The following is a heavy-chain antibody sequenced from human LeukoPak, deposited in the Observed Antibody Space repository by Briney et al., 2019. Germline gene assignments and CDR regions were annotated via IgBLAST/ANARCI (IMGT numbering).Heavy chain of an antibody. CDR3: ARVGKAASYYYYYYMDV. CDR1: GGSISSSSYY. J-gene: IGHJ6*03. D-gene: IGHD6-13*01. V-gene: IGHV4-39*07. CDR2: IYYSGST. Sequence: SETLSLTCTVSGGSISSSSYYWGWIRQPPGKGLEWIGSIYYSGSTYYNPSLKSRVTISVDTSKNQFSLKLSSVTAADTAVYYCARVGKAASYYYYYYMDVWGKGTTVTVSS.